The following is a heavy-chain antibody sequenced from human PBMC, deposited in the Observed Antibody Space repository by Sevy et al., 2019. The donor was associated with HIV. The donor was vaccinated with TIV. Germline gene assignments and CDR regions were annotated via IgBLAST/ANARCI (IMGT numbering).Heavy chain of an antibody. J-gene: IGHJ4*02. Sequence: GGSLRLSCAASGFTFSSYAMSWVRQAPGKGLEWVSAISGSGGSTYYADSVKGRFTISRDNSKNTLYLQMNSLRAEDTAVYYCAKDVPANDYRSVESDYWGQGTLVTVSS. CDR3: AKDVPANDYRSVESDY. D-gene: IGHD4-4*01. CDR2: ISGSGGST. CDR1: GFTFSSYA. V-gene: IGHV3-23*01.